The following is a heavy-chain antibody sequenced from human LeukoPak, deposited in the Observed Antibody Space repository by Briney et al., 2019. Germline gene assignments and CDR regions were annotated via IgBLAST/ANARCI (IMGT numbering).Heavy chain of an antibody. J-gene: IGHJ4*02. V-gene: IGHV3-23*01. D-gene: IGHD3-3*01. Sequence: QPGGSLRLSCAASGFTFSSYAMSWVRQAPGKGLEWVSAISGSGGSTYYADSVKGRFTISRDNSKNTLYLQMNSLRVEDTAVYYCAKGGDPEDFWSGYYFHFDYWGQGTLVTVSS. CDR1: GFTFSSYA. CDR3: AKGGDPEDFWSGYYFHFDY. CDR2: ISGSGGST.